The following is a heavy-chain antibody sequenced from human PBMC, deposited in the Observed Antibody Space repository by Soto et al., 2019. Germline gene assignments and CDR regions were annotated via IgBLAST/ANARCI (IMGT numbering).Heavy chain of an antibody. CDR3: ARGHGRFAH. CDR1: GGSFTGYY. J-gene: IGHJ4*02. CDR2: INHSGFT. V-gene: IGHV4-34*01. Sequence: SETLSLTCDVSGGSFTGYYWSWIRQPPGKGLEWIGEINHSGFTNYNPSLTGRVTISLDTSKSQSSLKLSSLTAADTAFYFCARGHGRFAHWGQGTLVTVSS.